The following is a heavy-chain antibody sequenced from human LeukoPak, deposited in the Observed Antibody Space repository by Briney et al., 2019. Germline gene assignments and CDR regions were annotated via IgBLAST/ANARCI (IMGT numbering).Heavy chain of an antibody. V-gene: IGHV3-30*02. J-gene: IGHJ4*02. CDR3: AKDLSPAADGTYFDF. CDR2: IRYDGSNK. D-gene: IGHD6-13*01. Sequence: GGSLRLSCAASGFTFSSYGFHWVRQAPGKGLEWVTFIRYDGSNKYYTDSVEGRFTISRDNSKNMLYLQMASLRLEDTALYYCAKDLSPAADGTYFDFWGQGTLVTVSS. CDR1: GFTFSSYG.